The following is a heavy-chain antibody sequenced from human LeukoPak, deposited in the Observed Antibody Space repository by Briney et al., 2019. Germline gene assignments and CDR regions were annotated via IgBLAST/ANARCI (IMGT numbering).Heavy chain of an antibody. Sequence: ASVKVSCKVSGYTLTELSMHWVRQAPGKGLEWMGGFDPEDGETIYAQKFQGRVTMTEDTSTDTAYMELSSLRSEDTAVYYCATAGLPASRYYYYMDVWGKGTTVTVSS. J-gene: IGHJ6*03. V-gene: IGHV1-24*01. CDR1: GYTLTELS. CDR3: ATAGLPASRYYYYMDV. D-gene: IGHD5-12*01. CDR2: FDPEDGET.